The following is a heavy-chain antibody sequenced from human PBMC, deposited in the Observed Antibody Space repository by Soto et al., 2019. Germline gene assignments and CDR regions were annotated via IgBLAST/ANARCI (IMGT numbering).Heavy chain of an antibody. CDR2: IYSGGST. D-gene: IGHD6-13*01. Sequence: PGGSLRLSCAASGFTVSSNYMSWVRQAPGKGLEWVSVIYSGGSTYYADSVKGRFTISRDNSKNTLYLQMNSLRAEDTAVYYCARQYSSSWYVTRNFFRGMDVWGQGTTVTVYS. J-gene: IGHJ6*02. CDR3: ARQYSSSWYVTRNFFRGMDV. CDR1: GFTVSSNY. V-gene: IGHV3-53*01.